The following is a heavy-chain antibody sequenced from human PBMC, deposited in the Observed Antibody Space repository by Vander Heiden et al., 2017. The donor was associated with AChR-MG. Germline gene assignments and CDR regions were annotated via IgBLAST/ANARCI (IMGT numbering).Heavy chain of an antibody. J-gene: IGHJ5*02. CDR2: IYYSGST. Sequence: QVQLQESGPGLVKPSQTLSLTCTVSGDSISTGTYYWSWIRQHPGRGLEWLGYIYYSGSTLYNPSLKSRLSISVDTSKNQFSLKLNSVTAADTAVYYCVREQQQLVGSWIDPWGHGTLVTGSS. D-gene: IGHD6-13*01. CDR1: GDSISTGTYY. CDR3: VREQQQLVGSWIDP. V-gene: IGHV4-31*03.